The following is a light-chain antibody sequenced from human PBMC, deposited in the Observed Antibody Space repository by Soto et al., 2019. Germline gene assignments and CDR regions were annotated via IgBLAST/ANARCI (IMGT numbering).Light chain of an antibody. V-gene: IGKV1-6*01. J-gene: IGKJ1*01. CDR2: AAS. CDR1: QGIGNR. CDR3: LQDSNYPWT. Sequence: AIQMTQSPSSLSASVGDRVTITCRASQGIGNRLGWYQQKPGKAPKLLIYAASTLQGGVPSRFSGSGSGTDFTLAISCLQPEDFATYYCLQDSNYPWTFDQGTRVEIK.